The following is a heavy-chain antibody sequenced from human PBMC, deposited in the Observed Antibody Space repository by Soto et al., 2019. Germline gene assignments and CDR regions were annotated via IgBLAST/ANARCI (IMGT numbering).Heavy chain of an antibody. J-gene: IGHJ5*02. Sequence: SVKVSCKASGGTFSSYSISWVRQSPVQGLEWMGGIIPIFGTANYAQKFQGRVTITADKSTSTAYMELSSLRSEDTAVYYCARDNMVRGVIARKVGWFDPWGQGTLVTVSS. CDR2: IIPIFGTA. CDR3: ARDNMVRGVIARKVGWFDP. D-gene: IGHD3-10*01. V-gene: IGHV1-69*06. CDR1: GGTFSSYS.